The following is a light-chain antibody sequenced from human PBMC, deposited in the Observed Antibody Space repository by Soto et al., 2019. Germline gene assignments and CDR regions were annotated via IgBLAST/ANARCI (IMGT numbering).Light chain of an antibody. CDR1: QGISNF. CDR2: AAS. V-gene: IGKV1-27*01. CDR3: QKYNSAPWT. Sequence: DIQMTQSPSSLSVSVGDRVTITCRASQGISNFLAWHQQKPGKVPKLLIYAASTLQSGVPSRFSGSGSGTDFTLTITSLQPEDVATYYCQKYNSAPWTFGQGTKVEIK. J-gene: IGKJ1*01.